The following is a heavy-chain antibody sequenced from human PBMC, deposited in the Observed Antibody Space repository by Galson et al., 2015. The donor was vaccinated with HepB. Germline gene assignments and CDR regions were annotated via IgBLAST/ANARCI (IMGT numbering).Heavy chain of an antibody. J-gene: IGHJ5*02. V-gene: IGHV1-18*04. D-gene: IGHD3-22*01. CDR3: ARSFYHYDSSFYSWFDP. CDR2: ISGYNGNT. Sequence: SVKVSCKASGYTFSNYNIAWVRQAPGQGLEWMGRISGYNGNTNYAQKLQGRVTMTTDTSTSTAYMELRSLRSDDTAVYFCARSFYHYDSSFYSWFDPWGQGTLVTVSS. CDR1: GYTFSNYN.